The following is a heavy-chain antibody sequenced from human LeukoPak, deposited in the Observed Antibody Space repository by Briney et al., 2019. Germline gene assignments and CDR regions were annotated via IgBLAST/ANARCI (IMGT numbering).Heavy chain of an antibody. V-gene: IGHV1-2*02. CDR1: GYTFTGYY. CDR3: ARVLRYFDWFHPLGY. J-gene: IGHJ4*02. CDR2: FNPNSGGA. D-gene: IGHD3-9*01. Sequence: ASVKVSCKASGYTFTGYYMHWVRQAPGQGLEWMGWFNPNSGGANYAQKFQGRVTMTRDASISTAYMELSRLRSDDTAVYYCARVLRYFDWFHPLGYWGQGTLVTVSS.